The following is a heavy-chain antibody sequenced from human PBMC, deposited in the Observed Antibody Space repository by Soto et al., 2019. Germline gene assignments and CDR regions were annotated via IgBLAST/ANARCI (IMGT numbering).Heavy chain of an antibody. V-gene: IGHV1-69*13. CDR3: ARRDTAYPEQDYYYYGMDV. CDR2: IIPIFGTA. D-gene: IGHD5-18*01. J-gene: IGHJ6*02. CDR1: GYTFTSYA. Sequence: SVKVSCKASGYTFTSYAMHWVRQAPGQRLEWMGWIIPIFGTANYAQKFQGRVTITADESTSTAYMELSSLRSEDTAVYYCARRDTAYPEQDYYYYGMDVWGHGTTVTVSS.